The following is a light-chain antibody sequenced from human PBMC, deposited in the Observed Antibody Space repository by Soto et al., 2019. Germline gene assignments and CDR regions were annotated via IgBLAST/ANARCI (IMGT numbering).Light chain of an antibody. J-gene: IGKJ2*01. CDR3: QQYNNLPYT. V-gene: IGKV3-15*01. Sequence: EIVMTQSPATLSVSPGERATLSCRASQSVSSNLAWYQQKPGQAPRLLIYGASPRATGIPARFSGSGSGTEITLTISSPQTEDFAVSYCQQYNNLPYTFGEGPKLEIK. CDR2: GAS. CDR1: QSVSSN.